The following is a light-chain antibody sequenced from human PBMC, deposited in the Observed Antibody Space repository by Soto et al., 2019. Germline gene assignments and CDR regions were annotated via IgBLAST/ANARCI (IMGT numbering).Light chain of an antibody. CDR2: EVN. CDR3: SSYTSSSTLYV. CDR1: SSDVGSYTY. J-gene: IGLJ1*01. V-gene: IGLV2-14*01. Sequence: QPALTQPASVSGSPRQSITISCTGASSDVGSYTYVSWYQQHPGKAPKLMIYEVNNRPSGVSNRFSGSKSGNTASLTISGLQAEDEADYYCSSYTSSSTLYVFGTGTKVT.